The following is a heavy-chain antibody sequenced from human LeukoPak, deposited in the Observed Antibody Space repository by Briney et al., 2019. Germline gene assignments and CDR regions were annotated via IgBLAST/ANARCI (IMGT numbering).Heavy chain of an antibody. Sequence: SVKVSGKSSGGTFSIYAISWGRQAPGQGLGWRGGIIPIFGKANYAQKFQGRVTITADESTSTAYMELSSLRSEETAVYYCARDRPRGYCSSTSCQQEGWFDPWGQGNLVTVSS. V-gene: IGHV1-69*01. D-gene: IGHD2-2*01. CDR1: GGTFSIYA. J-gene: IGHJ5*02. CDR2: IIPIFGKA. CDR3: ARDRPRGYCSSTSCQQEGWFDP.